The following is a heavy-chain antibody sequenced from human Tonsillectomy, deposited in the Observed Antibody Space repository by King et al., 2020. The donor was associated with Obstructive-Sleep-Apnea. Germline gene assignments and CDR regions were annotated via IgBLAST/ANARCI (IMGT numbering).Heavy chain of an antibody. V-gene: IGHV4-59*01. D-gene: IGHD3-10*01. J-gene: IGHJ6*02. Sequence: QLQESGPGLVKPSETLSLTCTVSGGSISSYYWSWIRQSPGKGLEWIGYIYYSGSTKYNPSLKSRVTISVDTSKNQFSLKLSSVTAADTAVYYCARGLYRGVRRIYYYGIDVWGQGTTLTVSS. CDR1: GGSISSYY. CDR2: IYYSGST. CDR3: ARGLYRGVRRIYYYGIDV.